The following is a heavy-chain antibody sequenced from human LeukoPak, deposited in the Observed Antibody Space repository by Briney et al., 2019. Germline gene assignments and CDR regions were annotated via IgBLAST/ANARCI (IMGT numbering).Heavy chain of an antibody. D-gene: IGHD5-12*01. Sequence: PGGSLRLSCAASGFTFSSYAMSWVRQAPGKGLEWVSAISGSGGSTYYADSVKGRFTISRDNSKNTLYLQMNSLRAEDTAVYYCAKDSNSPAIIYSGYDYPQPFDYWGRGTLVTVSS. J-gene: IGHJ4*02. CDR3: AKDSNSPAIIYSGYDYPQPFDY. CDR1: GFTFSSYA. V-gene: IGHV3-23*01. CDR2: ISGSGGST.